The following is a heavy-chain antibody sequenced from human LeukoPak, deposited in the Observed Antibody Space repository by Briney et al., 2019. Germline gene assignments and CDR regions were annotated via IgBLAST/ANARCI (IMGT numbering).Heavy chain of an antibody. Sequence: SETLSLTCAVYGGSFSGYYWSWIRQPPGKGLEWIGEINHSGSTNYNPSLKSRVTISVDTSKNQFSLKLSSVTAADTAVYYCAREGIYYGSGSEPRRNLRFDPWGQGTLVTVSS. CDR1: GGSFSGYY. J-gene: IGHJ5*02. V-gene: IGHV4-34*01. CDR2: INHSGST. D-gene: IGHD3-10*01. CDR3: AREGIYYGSGSEPRRNLRFDP.